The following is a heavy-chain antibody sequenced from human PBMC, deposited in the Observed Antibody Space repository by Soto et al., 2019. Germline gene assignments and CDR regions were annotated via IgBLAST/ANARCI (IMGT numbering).Heavy chain of an antibody. J-gene: IGHJ6*02. CDR3: ATVALGYDYADV. V-gene: IGHV1-46*02. CDR2: INPSGDGT. Sequence: AASVKVSCKAFGYTFNAFYMHWVRQAPGQGLEWMGVINPSGDGTSYAQKFQGRVTMTRDTSTSTVYMELSSLRSEDTAVYYCATVALGYDYADVWGQGTTVTVSS. CDR1: GYTFNAFY. D-gene: IGHD4-17*01.